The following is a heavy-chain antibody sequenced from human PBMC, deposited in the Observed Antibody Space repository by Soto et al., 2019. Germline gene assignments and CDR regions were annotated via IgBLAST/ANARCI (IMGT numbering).Heavy chain of an antibody. V-gene: IGHV1-2*04. CDR1: GYTFTGYY. Sequence: ASVKVSCKASGYTFTGYYMHWVRQAPGQGLEWMGWINPNSGGTNYAQKFQGWVTMTRDTSISTANMELSRLRSDDTAVDYCARGGAYCSSTSCYSGITMVRGVISAFDIWGQGTMVTVSS. J-gene: IGHJ3*02. D-gene: IGHD2-2*01. CDR2: INPNSGGT. CDR3: ARGGAYCSSTSCYSGITMVRGVISAFDI.